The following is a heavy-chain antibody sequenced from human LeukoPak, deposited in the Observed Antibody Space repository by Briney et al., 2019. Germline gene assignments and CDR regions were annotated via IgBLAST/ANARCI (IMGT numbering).Heavy chain of an antibody. V-gene: IGHV1-2*02. J-gene: IGHJ4*02. CDR1: LYTFTCYY. D-gene: IGHD5-18*01. CDR2: INPNSVGT. CDR3: ARGDVDTAMVTPDY. Sequence: ASVKGSSKAPLYTFTCYYMHWVRHAPVQGLEWMGCINPNSVGTKNEQKFQGRVTMTRNTAISTAYMERSRLTFDDTAVYYCARGDVDTAMVTPDYWGQGTMVTVSS.